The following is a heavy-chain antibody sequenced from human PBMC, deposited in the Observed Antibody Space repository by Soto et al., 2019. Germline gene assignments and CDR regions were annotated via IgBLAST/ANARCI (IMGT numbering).Heavy chain of an antibody. J-gene: IGHJ5*02. V-gene: IGHV5-51*01. CDR3: ARWPPGPTNWFDP. CDR1: GYSFTTYW. CDR2: IYPGDSNT. Sequence: EVQLVQSGAEVKKPGESLKISCKASGYSFTTYWIGWVRQMPGKGLEWMAMIYPGDSNTKYGPSFQGQVTISADRSISTAYLQWNSLKASDTAMYYCARWPPGPTNWFDPWGQGTLVTVSS.